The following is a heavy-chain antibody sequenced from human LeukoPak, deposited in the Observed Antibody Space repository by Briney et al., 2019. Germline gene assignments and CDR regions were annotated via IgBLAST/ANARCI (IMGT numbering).Heavy chain of an antibody. CDR3: ARGYGFWSGSNWFDP. CDR1: GGTFSSYA. V-gene: IGHV1-69*05. D-gene: IGHD3-3*01. J-gene: IGHJ5*02. CDR2: IIPIFGTA. Sequence: SVKVSCKASGGTFSSYAISWVRQAPGQGLEWMGRIIPIFGTANYAQKFQGRVTITTDESTSTAYMELSSLRSEDTAVYYCARGYGFWSGSNWFDPWGQGTLVTVSS.